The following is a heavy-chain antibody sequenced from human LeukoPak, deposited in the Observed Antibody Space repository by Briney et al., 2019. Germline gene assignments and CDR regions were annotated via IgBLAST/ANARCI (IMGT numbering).Heavy chain of an antibody. V-gene: IGHV3-48*04. J-gene: IGHJ4*02. CDR2: ISGTTDTI. Sequence: PGGSLRLSCAATGFTFSSFTMNWVRQAPGKGLEWVSSISGTTDTIYYADSVKGRFTISRNNANNSVSLQMNSLRPEDTAVYFCARRRALSVPRALDYWGQGTLVTVSS. CDR1: GFTFSSFT. CDR3: ARRRALSVPRALDY. D-gene: IGHD2-2*01.